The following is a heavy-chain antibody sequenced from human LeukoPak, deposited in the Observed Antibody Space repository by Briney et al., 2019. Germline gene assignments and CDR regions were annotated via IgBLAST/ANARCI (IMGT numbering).Heavy chain of an antibody. V-gene: IGHV3-7*01. D-gene: IGHD3-10*01. CDR2: IKQDGSEK. CDR3: ARAGAYGSGSYYNGETYYYYYMDV. CDR1: GFTFSSKW. Sequence: GGSLRLSCAASGFTFSSKWMSWVRQAPGKGLEWVANIKQDGSEKYYVDSVKGRFTISRDNAKNSLYLQMNSLRAEDTAVYYCARAGAYGSGSYYNGETYYYYYMDVWGKGTTVTISS. J-gene: IGHJ6*03.